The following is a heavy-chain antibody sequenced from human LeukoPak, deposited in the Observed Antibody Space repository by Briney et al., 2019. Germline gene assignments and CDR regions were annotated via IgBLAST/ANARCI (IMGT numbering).Heavy chain of an antibody. J-gene: IGHJ4*02. Sequence: GGSLRLSCAASGFTFSSYSMNWVRQAPGKGLEWVSSISSSSSYIYYADSVKGRFTISRDNAKNSLHLQMNSLRAEDTAAYYCAGIAAAVGWGQGTLVTVSS. CDR2: ISSSSSYI. V-gene: IGHV3-21*01. D-gene: IGHD6-13*01. CDR3: AGIAAAVG. CDR1: GFTFSSYS.